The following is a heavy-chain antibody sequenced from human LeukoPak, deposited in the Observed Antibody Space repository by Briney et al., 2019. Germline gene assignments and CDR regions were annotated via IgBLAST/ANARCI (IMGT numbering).Heavy chain of an antibody. CDR3: ARVFELGMNAVDI. D-gene: IGHD7-27*01. Sequence: SETLSPTCTISGGSITYRNWWSWVRQPPGKGLEWIGEIYHTGITKYSPSLKSRVTISVDKSKNQFSLNVTPVTAADTAIYYCARVFELGMNAVDIRGQGTMVTVSS. J-gene: IGHJ3*02. CDR2: IYHTGIT. CDR1: GGSITYRNW. V-gene: IGHV4-4*02.